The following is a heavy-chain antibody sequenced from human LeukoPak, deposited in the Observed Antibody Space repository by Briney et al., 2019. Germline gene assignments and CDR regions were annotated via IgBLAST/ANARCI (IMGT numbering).Heavy chain of an antibody. V-gene: IGHV1-8*01. Sequence: ASVKVPCKASGYTFTSYDINWVRQATGQGLEWMGWMNPNSGNTGYAQKFQGRVTMTRNTSISTAYMELSSLRSEDTAVYYCARDKYQLLLGYYYYGMDVWGQGTTVTVSS. CDR1: GYTFTSYD. J-gene: IGHJ6*02. CDR2: MNPNSGNT. D-gene: IGHD2-2*01. CDR3: ARDKYQLLLGYYYYGMDV.